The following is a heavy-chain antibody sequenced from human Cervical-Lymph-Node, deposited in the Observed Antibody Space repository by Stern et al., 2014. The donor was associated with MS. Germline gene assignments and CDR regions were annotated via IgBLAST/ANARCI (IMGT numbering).Heavy chain of an antibody. V-gene: IGHV3-30*03. J-gene: IGHJ4*02. CDR1: GFTFSSYG. D-gene: IGHD2-8*01. CDR3: ARDYEDTSMLFDH. Sequence: VQLVESGGAVVQPGRSLRLSWAASGFTFSSYGMHWVRQAPCKGLEWVTVISYDENQKYYAASVKGRFTISRDNSKNTLHLQMNSVTPDDTAIYYCARDYEDTSMLFDHWGQGTLVTVSS. CDR2: ISYDENQK.